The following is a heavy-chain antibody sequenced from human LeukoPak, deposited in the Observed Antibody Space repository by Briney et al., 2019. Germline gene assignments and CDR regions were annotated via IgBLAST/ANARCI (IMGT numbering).Heavy chain of an antibody. Sequence: GSSVKVSCKASGGTFSSYAISWVRQAPGQGLEWMGGIIPIFGTANCAQKFQGRVTITADESTSTAYMELSSLRSEDTAVYYCARDPRKRGYSYGRPGYYGMDVWGQGTTVTVSS. CDR2: IIPIFGTA. J-gene: IGHJ6*02. V-gene: IGHV1-69*01. CDR1: GGTFSSYA. CDR3: ARDPRKRGYSYGRPGYYGMDV. D-gene: IGHD5-18*01.